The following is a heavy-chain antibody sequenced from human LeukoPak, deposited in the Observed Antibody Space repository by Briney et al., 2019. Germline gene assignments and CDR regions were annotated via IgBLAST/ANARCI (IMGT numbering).Heavy chain of an antibody. CDR2: INPSGGST. D-gene: IGHD2-2*02. Sequence: ASVKVSCKASGYTFTSYYMHWVRQAPGQGLEWMGIINPSGGSTSYAQKFQGRVTMTRDTSTSTVYMELSSLRSEDTAVYYCARDYFVVVPAAIQYFDHWGQGTLVTVSS. CDR1: GYTFTSYY. J-gene: IGHJ4*02. CDR3: ARDYFVVVPAAIQYFDH. V-gene: IGHV1-46*01.